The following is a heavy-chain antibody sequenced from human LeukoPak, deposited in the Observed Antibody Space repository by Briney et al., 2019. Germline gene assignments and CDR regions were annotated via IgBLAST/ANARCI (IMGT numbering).Heavy chain of an antibody. CDR3: ARDGSDWAFDY. CDR1: GFTLRSYA. J-gene: IGHJ4*02. D-gene: IGHD2-21*02. Sequence: PGGSLRLSCAASGFTLRSYAMHWVRQAPGKGLEYVSAISSNGGSTYYANSVKGRFTISRDNSKNTLYLQMGSLRAEDMAVYYCARDGSDWAFDYWGQGTLVTVSS. CDR2: ISSNGGST. V-gene: IGHV3-64*01.